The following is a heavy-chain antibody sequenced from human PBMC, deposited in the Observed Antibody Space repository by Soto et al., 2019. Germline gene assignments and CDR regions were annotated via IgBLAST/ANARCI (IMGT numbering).Heavy chain of an antibody. V-gene: IGHV3-30-3*01. CDR1: GFTFSSYA. J-gene: IGHJ6*02. CDR2: ISYDGSNK. D-gene: IGHD3-10*01. CDR3: ARVGGSGSSPYYYYGMDV. Sequence: PGGSLRLSCAASGFTFSSYAMHWVRQAPGKGLEWVAVISYDGSNKYYADSVKGRFTISRDNSKNTLYLQMNSLRAEDTAVYYCARVGGSGSSPYYYYGMDVWGQGTTVTVSS.